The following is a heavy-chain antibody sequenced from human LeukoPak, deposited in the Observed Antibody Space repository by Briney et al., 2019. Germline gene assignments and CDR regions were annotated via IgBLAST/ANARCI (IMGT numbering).Heavy chain of an antibody. D-gene: IGHD6-13*01. J-gene: IGHJ4*02. V-gene: IGHV1-18*01. CDR3: ARDLSIAAAGTMFDY. CDR1: GYTFTSYG. Sequence: GASVKVSCKASGYTFTSYGISWVRQAPGQGLEWMGWISAYNGNTSYAQKLQGRVTMTTDTSTSTAYMELRSLRSDDTAVYYCARDLSIAAAGTMFDYWGQGTLVTVSS. CDR2: ISAYNGNT.